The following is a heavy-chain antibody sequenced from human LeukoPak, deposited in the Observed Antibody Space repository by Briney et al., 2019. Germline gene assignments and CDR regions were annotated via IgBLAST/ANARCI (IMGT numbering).Heavy chain of an antibody. CDR3: ARGPPYGSRSDFLDS. CDR1: GFTVSSNY. V-gene: IGHV3-7*01. D-gene: IGHD3-10*01. Sequence: GGSLRLSCAASGFTVSSNYMSWVRQAPGKGLEWVADIKQGGSEKLYVDSVKGRFTIFRDDAKNSLSLQMDSLRAEDTAVYYCARGPPYGSRSDFLDSWGQGTLVTVSS. J-gene: IGHJ5*01. CDR2: IKQGGSEK.